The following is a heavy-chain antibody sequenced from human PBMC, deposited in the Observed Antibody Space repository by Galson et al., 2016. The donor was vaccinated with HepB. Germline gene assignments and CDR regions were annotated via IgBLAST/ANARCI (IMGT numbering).Heavy chain of an antibody. CDR3: ARIVDYGYYDLDV. Sequence: SLRLSCAASGFTFSNYWMSWVRQAPGKGLEWVANIKQDGSEKSYVDSVRGRFSISRDNAKNSLYLQMNSLRAEDTAVYYCARIVDYGYYDLDVWGEGTTVTVSS. CDR1: GFTFSNYW. D-gene: IGHD4-17*01. J-gene: IGHJ6*04. V-gene: IGHV3-7*01. CDR2: IKQDGSEK.